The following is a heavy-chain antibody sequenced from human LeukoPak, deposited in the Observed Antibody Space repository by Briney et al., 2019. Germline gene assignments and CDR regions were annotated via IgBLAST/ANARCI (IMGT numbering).Heavy chain of an antibody. Sequence: SETLSLTCTVSGGSISSSSYYWGWIRHPPGKGLEWGGSIYYSGSTYYNPSLKSRLNISVDTSKNQFSLNLSSVTAADTAVYYCATNYYDSSGYYYLDYWGQGTLVTVSS. J-gene: IGHJ4*02. V-gene: IGHV4-39*07. CDR1: GGSISSSSYY. CDR2: IYYSGST. D-gene: IGHD3-22*01. CDR3: ATNYYDSSGYYYLDY.